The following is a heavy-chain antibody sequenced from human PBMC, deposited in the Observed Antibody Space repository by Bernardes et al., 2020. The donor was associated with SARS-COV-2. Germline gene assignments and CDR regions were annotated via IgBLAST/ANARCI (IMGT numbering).Heavy chain of an antibody. J-gene: IGHJ4*02. CDR2: ISSGGSSI. CDR1: GFTFSDAY. D-gene: IGHD4-17*01. V-gene: IGHV3-11*01. Sequence: GGSLRLSCAASGFTFSDAYMTWIRQAPGKGLEWVAYISSGGSSIYYAYSVKGRFTISRDNANDSVYLQMDSLRAEDTAMYYCARDHGDFQYSFDLWGQGILVTVSS. CDR3: ARDHGDFQYSFDL.